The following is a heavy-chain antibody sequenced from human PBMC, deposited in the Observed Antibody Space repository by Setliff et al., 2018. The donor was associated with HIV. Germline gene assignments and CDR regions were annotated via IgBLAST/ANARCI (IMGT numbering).Heavy chain of an antibody. J-gene: IGHJ4*02. D-gene: IGHD3-3*01. CDR2: INHGGST. V-gene: IGHV4-34*01. Sequence: KTSETLSLTCAVYGGSFSGYYWSWIRQPPGKGLEWIGEINHGGSTDSNPSLKSRVTISVDTSKNQFSLNLTSVTAAGTAVYYCARVASYDFWSGYLHYFDYWGQGTPVTVSS. CDR3: ARVASYDFWSGYLHYFDY. CDR1: GGSFSGYY.